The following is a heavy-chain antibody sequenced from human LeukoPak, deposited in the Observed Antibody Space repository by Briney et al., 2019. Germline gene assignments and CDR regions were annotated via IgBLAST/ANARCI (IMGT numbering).Heavy chain of an antibody. J-gene: IGHJ5*02. Sequence: SETLSLTCTVPGGSISSGDYYWSWIRQPPGKGLEWIGYIYYSGSTYYNPPLKSRVTISVDTSKNQFSLKLSSVTAADTAVYYCARDASNWFDPWGQGTLVTVSS. CDR3: ARDASNWFDP. CDR2: IYYSGST. V-gene: IGHV4-30-4*01. CDR1: GGSISSGDYY.